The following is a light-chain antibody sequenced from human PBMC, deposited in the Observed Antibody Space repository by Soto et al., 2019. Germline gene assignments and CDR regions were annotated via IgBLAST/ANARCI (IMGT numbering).Light chain of an antibody. CDR3: QKYGSSPRK. CDR2: GAS. V-gene: IGKV3-20*01. Sequence: EIVLTQSPGTLSLSPVERATLSCMASQSISGSYLAWYQQKPGQAPRLLIYGASGRATGIPDRFSGSGSGTDFALTISRLEPEDFALYYCQKYGSSPRKCGQGTTVDIK. CDR1: QSISGSY. J-gene: IGKJ1*01.